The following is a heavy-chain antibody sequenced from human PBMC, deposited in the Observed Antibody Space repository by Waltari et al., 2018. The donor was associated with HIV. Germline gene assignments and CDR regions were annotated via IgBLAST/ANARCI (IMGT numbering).Heavy chain of an antibody. CDR3: ARVYYDSSGYYGAAGY. J-gene: IGHJ4*02. D-gene: IGHD3-22*01. V-gene: IGHV1-8*01. CDR2: MTPNGGNT. Sequence: QVQLVQSGAEVKKPGASVKVSCKASGYTFTSYDINWVRQATGQGLEWMGWMTPNGGNTGYAQKFQGRVTMTRNTSISTAFMEVSSLRSEDTAVYYCARVYYDSSGYYGAAGYWGQGTLVTVSS. CDR1: GYTFTSYD.